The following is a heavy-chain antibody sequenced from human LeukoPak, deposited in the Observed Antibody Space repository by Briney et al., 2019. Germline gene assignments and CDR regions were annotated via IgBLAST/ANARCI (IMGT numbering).Heavy chain of an antibody. J-gene: IGHJ5*02. CDR2: IYFSGST. V-gene: IGHV4-39*01. D-gene: IGHD5-18*01. CDR1: GGSISSSSYY. Sequence: SETLSLTCTVSGGSISSSSYYWGWIRQPPGKGLEWIGSIYFSGSTYYNPSLKSRVTISVDTSKNQFSLKLNSVTAADTAVYYCARGSYGLLENWFDPWGQGTLVTVSS. CDR3: ARGSYGLLENWFDP.